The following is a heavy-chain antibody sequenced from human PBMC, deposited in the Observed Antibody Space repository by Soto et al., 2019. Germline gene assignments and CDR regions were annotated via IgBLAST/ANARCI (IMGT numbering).Heavy chain of an antibody. V-gene: IGHV4-34*01. J-gene: IGHJ4*02. D-gene: IGHD3-16*02. Sequence: QVQLQQWGAGLLKPSETLSLTCAVYGGSFGGYYWSWIRQPPGKGLEWIGEINHSGSTNYNPSLNSRVTISVDTSKNQFSLKLSSVTAADTAVYYCARARYDYIWGSYRYLGQGTLVTVSS. CDR3: ARARYDYIWGSYRY. CDR2: INHSGST. CDR1: GGSFGGYY.